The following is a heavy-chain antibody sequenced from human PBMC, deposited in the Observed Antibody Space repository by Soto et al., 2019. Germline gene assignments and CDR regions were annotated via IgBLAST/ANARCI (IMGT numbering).Heavy chain of an antibody. D-gene: IGHD3-16*01. CDR1: GFTFSSYW. Sequence: GGSLRLSCGASGFTFSSYWMSWVRQAPGKALECVANIQHDGRETFYVDSVKGRFTISRDNSNNTLYLQMDRLGVEDTAVYYCARRIRHYYYAPVWYWGLGALGSVSS. CDR2: IQHDGRET. CDR3: ARRIRHYYYAPVWY. J-gene: IGHJ4*02. V-gene: IGHV3-7*03.